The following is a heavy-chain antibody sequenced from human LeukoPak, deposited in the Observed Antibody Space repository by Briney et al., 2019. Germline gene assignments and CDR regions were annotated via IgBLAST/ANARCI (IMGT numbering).Heavy chain of an antibody. V-gene: IGHV4-39*01. CDR2: IYYSGST. Sequence: SETLSLTCTVSGGSVSSNSYFWGWIRQPPGKGLEWVGSIYYSGSTYYNPSLKSQVTISADTSKNQFSLKLTSVTAADTAVYYCARRRSRAYFEYWGQGTLVTVSS. D-gene: IGHD6-19*01. J-gene: IGHJ4*02. CDR3: ARRRSRAYFEY. CDR1: GGSVSSNSYF.